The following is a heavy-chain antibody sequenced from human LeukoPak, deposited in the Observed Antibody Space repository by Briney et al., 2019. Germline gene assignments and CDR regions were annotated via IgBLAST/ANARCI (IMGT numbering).Heavy chain of an antibody. J-gene: IGHJ5*02. Sequence: SQTRSLTCAISGDSVFSNSAAWNWIRQSPSRGLEWLGRTYYRSKWYNDYAVSVKSRITINPDTSKKQFSLQLNSVTPEDTAVYYCARVYGDRSYDPWFDPWGQGTLVTVSS. D-gene: IGHD3-16*01. CDR3: ARVYGDRSYDPWFDP. CDR1: GDSVFSNSAA. CDR2: TYYRSKWYN. V-gene: IGHV6-1*01.